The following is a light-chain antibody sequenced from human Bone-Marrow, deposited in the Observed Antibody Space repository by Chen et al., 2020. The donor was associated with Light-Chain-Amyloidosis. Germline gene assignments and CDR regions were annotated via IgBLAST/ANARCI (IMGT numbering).Light chain of an antibody. Sequence: QSALTQPASVSGSPGQSITLSCTGTSSDVGSYNLVSWYQQHPGKVPNLMIYDDSKRPSGVSDHFSGSKSGNTASLTISGLQAEDEADYYCSSYAGGTTFVIFGGGTKLTVL. CDR3: SSYAGGTTFVI. CDR1: SSDVGSYNL. J-gene: IGLJ2*01. V-gene: IGLV2-23*02. CDR2: DDS.